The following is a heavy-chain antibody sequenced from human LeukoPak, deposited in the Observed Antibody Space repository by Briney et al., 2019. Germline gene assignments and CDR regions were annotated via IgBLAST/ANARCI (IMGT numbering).Heavy chain of an antibody. V-gene: IGHV3-48*04. D-gene: IGHD4-11*01. J-gene: IGHJ4*02. Sequence: GGSLRLSCAASGFTFSSYSMNWVRQAPGKGLEWVSYISSTSNTMYYADSVKGRFTISRDNAKTSLYLQMNSLRADDTAVYYCAGRDSARNPWAYWGQGTLVTVST. CDR2: ISSTSNTM. CDR1: GFTFSSYS. CDR3: AGRDSARNPWAY.